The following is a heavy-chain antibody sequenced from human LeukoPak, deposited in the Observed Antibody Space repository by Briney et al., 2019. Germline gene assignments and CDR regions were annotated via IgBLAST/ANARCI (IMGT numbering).Heavy chain of an antibody. V-gene: IGHV3-74*01. CDR1: GFTFSSYA. CDR3: ARGAGGLDY. D-gene: IGHD6-13*01. J-gene: IGHJ4*02. Sequence: GGSLRLSCAASGFTFSSYAMHWVRQAPGKGLVWVSHVNGGGTSTSYVGSVKGRFTISRDNAKNMLYLQMNSLRTDDTAVYYCARGAGGLDYWGQGILVTVSS. CDR2: VNGGGTST.